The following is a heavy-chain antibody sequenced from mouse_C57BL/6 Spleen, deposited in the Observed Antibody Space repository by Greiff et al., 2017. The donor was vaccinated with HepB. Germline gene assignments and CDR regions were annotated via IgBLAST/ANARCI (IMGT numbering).Heavy chain of an antibody. Sequence: VKLQESGPELVKPGASVKISCKASGYAFSSSWMNWVKQRPGKGLEWIGRIYPGDGDTNYNGKFKGKATLTADKSSSTAYMQLSSLTSEDSAVYFCARGGDGYYIAYWGQGTLVTVSA. D-gene: IGHD2-3*01. J-gene: IGHJ3*01. CDR2: IYPGDGDT. V-gene: IGHV1-82*01. CDR3: ARGGDGYYIAY. CDR1: GYAFSSSW.